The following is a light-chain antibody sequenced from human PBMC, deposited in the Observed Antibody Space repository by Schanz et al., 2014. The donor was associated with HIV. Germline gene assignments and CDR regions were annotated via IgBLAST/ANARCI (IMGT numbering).Light chain of an antibody. CDR1: SSNIKINA. V-gene: IGLV1-44*01. Sequence: QSVLTQPPSASGTPGQRVTISCSGSSSNIKINAVNWYHPLPGMGPKLLIYATYNRPSGVPDRFSGSKSGTSASLAISGLQSEDESDYYCAAWDEGLNGLVFGTGTKLTVL. CDR3: AAWDEGLNGLV. CDR2: ATY. J-gene: IGLJ1*01.